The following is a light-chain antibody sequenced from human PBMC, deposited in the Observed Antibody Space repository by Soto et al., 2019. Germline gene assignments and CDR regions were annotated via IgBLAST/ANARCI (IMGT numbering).Light chain of an antibody. J-gene: IGKJ1*01. V-gene: IGKV3-20*01. Sequence: EIVLAQSPGSLSLSPGERATVSWRASQSVSSNYLAWYQQRPGQAPRLLIYGASSRATGIPDRFSGSGSGKDFILTISRLEPEDFAVYYCQQYGRSPWTFGQGTKVDIK. CDR2: GAS. CDR1: QSVSSNY. CDR3: QQYGRSPWT.